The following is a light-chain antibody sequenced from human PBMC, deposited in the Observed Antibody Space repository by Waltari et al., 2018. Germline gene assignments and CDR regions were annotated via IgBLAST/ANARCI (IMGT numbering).Light chain of an antibody. J-gene: IGLJ1*01. Sequence: QSALTQPRSVSGSPGQSFPISCPGTSPDVGGYMYVSWYQQHPGKVPKLIIYDVTKRPSGVPDRFSCSKSGNTASLTISTLQAEYEADYYCCSYTAMYTYVFGTGTQVTVL. CDR1: SPDVGGYMY. CDR3: CSYTAMYTYV. V-gene: IGLV2-11*01. CDR2: DVT.